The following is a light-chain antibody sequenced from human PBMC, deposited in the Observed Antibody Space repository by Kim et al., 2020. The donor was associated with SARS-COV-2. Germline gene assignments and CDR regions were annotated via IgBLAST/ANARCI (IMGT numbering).Light chain of an antibody. CDR2: GAS. V-gene: IGKV1-39*01. J-gene: IGKJ2*03. Sequence: SASVGDRVTITGRATQSVSINLNWYQQRPGKAPRLLIYGASTLQSGVPSRFSGSGSGTGFTLNISSLQPEDFAIYYCQQTFSTQYSFGQETKLEI. CDR1: QSVSIN. CDR3: QQTFSTQYS.